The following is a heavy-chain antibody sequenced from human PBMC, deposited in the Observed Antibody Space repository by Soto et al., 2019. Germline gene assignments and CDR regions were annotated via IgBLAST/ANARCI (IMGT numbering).Heavy chain of an antibody. CDR2: LYSGGST. CDR1: GFTVSSNY. V-gene: IGHV3-66*01. Sequence: EVQLVESGGGLVQPGGSLRLSCAVSGFTVSSNYMSWVRQAPGKGLEWVSVLYSGGSTDYADSVKGRFTISRDDAKNTVYLQMNSLRAEDTAVYYWAVEYCSRGSCAFDMWGQGTMVTVSS. J-gene: IGHJ3*02. D-gene: IGHD2-15*01. CDR3: AVEYCSRGSCAFDM.